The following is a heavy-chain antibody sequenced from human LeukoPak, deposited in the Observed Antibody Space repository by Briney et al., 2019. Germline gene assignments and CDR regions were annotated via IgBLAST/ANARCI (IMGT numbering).Heavy chain of an antibody. D-gene: IGHD2-2*01. V-gene: IGHV3-33*06. CDR1: GFTFSSYG. CDR2: IWYDGSNK. Sequence: GGSLRLSCAASGFTFSSYGMHWVRQAPGKGLEWVAVIWYDGSNKYYADSVKGRFTISRDNSKNTLYLQMNSLRAEDTAVYYCAKEHIVVVPAGLDYWGQGTLVTVSS. CDR3: AKEHIVVVPAGLDY. J-gene: IGHJ4*02.